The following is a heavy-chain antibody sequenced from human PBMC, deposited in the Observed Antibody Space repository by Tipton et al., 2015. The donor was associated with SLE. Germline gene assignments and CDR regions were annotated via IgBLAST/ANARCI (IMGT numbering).Heavy chain of an antibody. D-gene: IGHD1-26*01. CDR2: ISAYNGNT. Sequence: QSGAEVKKPGASVKVSCKASGYTFTSYGINWARQAPGQGLEWMGWISAYNGNTNYAQKLQGRVTMTTDTSTSTAYMELRSLRSDDTAVYYCGKTVGATTAFDIWGQGTMVTVSS. CDR1: GYTFTSYG. CDR3: GKTVGATTAFDI. J-gene: IGHJ3*02. V-gene: IGHV1-18*01.